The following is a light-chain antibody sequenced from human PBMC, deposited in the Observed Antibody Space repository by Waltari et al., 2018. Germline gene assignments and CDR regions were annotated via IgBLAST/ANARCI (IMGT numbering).Light chain of an antibody. J-gene: IGKJ1*01. CDR1: QSVSRA. CDR2: GIF. CDR3: QHYVMLPVT. Sequence: EIVLTQSPGTLSLSPGERATLSCRTSQSVSRALAWYQQKPDQAPRRLIYGIFNRATGIPDRFSGSGSGTDFSLTISRLEPEDFAVYYCQHYVMLPVTFGQGTRVEVK. V-gene: IGKV3-20*01.